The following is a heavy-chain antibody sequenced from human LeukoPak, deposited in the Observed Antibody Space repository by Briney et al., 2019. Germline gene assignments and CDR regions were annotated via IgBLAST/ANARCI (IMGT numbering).Heavy chain of an antibody. Sequence: PSETLSLTCTVSGGSINSDYWSWIRQPVGKGLEWIGYIYHSGSTYYNPSLKSRVTISVDRSKNQFSLKLSSVTAADTAVYYCARVQLGGSYYYYYMDVWGKGTTVTVSS. J-gene: IGHJ6*03. D-gene: IGHD1-26*01. CDR3: ARVQLGGSYYYYYMDV. CDR2: IYHSGST. V-gene: IGHV4-59*06. CDR1: GGSINSDY.